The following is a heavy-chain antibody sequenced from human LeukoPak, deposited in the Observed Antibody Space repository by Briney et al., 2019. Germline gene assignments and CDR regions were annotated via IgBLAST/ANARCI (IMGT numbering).Heavy chain of an antibody. CDR3: ARPDGYYDSSGYFGY. J-gene: IGHJ4*02. CDR1: GFTFSSYE. Sequence: LAGGSLRLSCAASGFTFSSYEMNWVRQAPGKGLEWVSYISSSGTIYYADSVKGRFTISRDNAKNSLYLQMNSLRAEDTAVYYCARPDGYYDSSGYFGYWGQGTLVTVSS. V-gene: IGHV3-48*03. D-gene: IGHD3-22*01. CDR2: ISSSGTI.